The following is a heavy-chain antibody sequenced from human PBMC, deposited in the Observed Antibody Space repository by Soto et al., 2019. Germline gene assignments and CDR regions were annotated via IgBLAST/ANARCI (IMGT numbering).Heavy chain of an antibody. J-gene: IGHJ5*02. CDR2: IKGDGSEK. D-gene: IGHD1-7*01. CDR3: TTGGGTSLWFDP. V-gene: IGHV3-7*01. Sequence: GGSLRLSCAASGLSFSSSWMSWVRQAPGKGLEWVANIKGDGSEKYYVDSVKGRFTISRDNAKNSLYLQMNSQRAEDTAVYYCTTGGGTSLWFDPWGQGTLVTVSS. CDR1: GLSFSSSW.